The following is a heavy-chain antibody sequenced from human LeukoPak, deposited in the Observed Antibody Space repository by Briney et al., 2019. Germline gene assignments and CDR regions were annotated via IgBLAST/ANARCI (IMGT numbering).Heavy chain of an antibody. V-gene: IGHV1-69*05. D-gene: IGHD3-22*01. Sequence: ASVKVSCKASGGTFSSYAISWVRQAPGQGLEWMGGIIPICGTANYTQKFQGRVTITTDESTSTAYMELSSLRSEDTAVYYCARERYDYYDSSGYYASYFDYWGQGTLVTVSS. CDR1: GGTFSSYA. CDR3: ARERYDYYDSSGYYASYFDY. J-gene: IGHJ4*02. CDR2: IIPICGTA.